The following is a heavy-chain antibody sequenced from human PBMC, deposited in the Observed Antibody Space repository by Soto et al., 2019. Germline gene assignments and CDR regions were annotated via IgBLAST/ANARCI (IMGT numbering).Heavy chain of an antibody. J-gene: IGHJ6*03. D-gene: IGHD4-4*01. Sequence: QVQLVQSGTEVKKPGASVKVSCKASGYTFRRYGISWVRQAPGQGPEWMGWISGYNGNTHYPQKLHGKVTMTTDTSTSTAYMELRSLRSDDTAVYYCAKADSNYAGRFSYYYMDVWGNGTLVTVSS. CDR3: AKADSNYAGRFSYYYMDV. V-gene: IGHV1-18*01. CDR2: ISGYNGNT. CDR1: GYTFRRYG.